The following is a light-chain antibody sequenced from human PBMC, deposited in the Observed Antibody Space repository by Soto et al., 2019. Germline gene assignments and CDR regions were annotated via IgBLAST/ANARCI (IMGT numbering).Light chain of an antibody. J-gene: IGKJ2*01. CDR1: QSVSSSY. Sequence: EIVLTQSPGTLSLSPGERATLSCRASQSVSSSYLAWYQHKPGQAPRLLVYGASSRATGIPDRFSGSVSGPDFTLTISRLEPEDFAVYYCQWYGYSPRTFGQGTKLDIK. V-gene: IGKV3-20*01. CDR2: GAS. CDR3: QWYGYSPRT.